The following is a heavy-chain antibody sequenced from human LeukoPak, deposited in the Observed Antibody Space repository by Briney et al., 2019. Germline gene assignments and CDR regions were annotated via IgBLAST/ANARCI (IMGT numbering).Heavy chain of an antibody. CDR1: GRSISSINYY. CDR2: IYYSGST. J-gene: IGHJ4*02. Sequence: PSETLSLTCNVSGRSISSINYYWSWIRQHPGKGLEWIAYIYYSGSTSYNPSLKSRVTISVDTSKSQFSLKLSSVTAADTAVYYCARSGNYGGAYWGPGTLVTVSS. D-gene: IGHD4-17*01. V-gene: IGHV4-31*03. CDR3: ARSGNYGGAY.